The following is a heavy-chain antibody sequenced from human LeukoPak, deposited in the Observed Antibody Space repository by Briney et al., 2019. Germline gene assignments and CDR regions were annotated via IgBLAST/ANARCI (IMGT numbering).Heavy chain of an antibody. Sequence: GGSLRLSCAASGFTFSSNYMSWVRQAPGKGLEWVSAISGSGGSTYYADSVKGRFTISRDNSKNTLYLQMNSLRAADTAVYYCARVGGYSYGDYRNWFDPWGQGTLVTVSS. CDR1: GFTFSSNY. J-gene: IGHJ5*02. V-gene: IGHV3-23*01. D-gene: IGHD4-17*01. CDR3: ARVGGYSYGDYRNWFDP. CDR2: ISGSGGST.